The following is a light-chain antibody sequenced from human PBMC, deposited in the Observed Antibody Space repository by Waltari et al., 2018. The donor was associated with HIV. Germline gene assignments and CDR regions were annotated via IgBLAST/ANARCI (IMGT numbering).Light chain of an antibody. J-gene: IGLJ3*02. CDR3: QSYDSSLSGWV. CDR2: GNS. CDR1: SSNIGAGYD. Sequence: QSVLTQPPSVSGAPGQRVTISCTGSSSNIGAGYDVQWYQQLPGTAPKLLIYGNSKPPCGVPDRFSGSKSGTSASLAITGLQAEDEADYYCQSYDSSLSGWVFGGGTKLTVL. V-gene: IGLV1-40*01.